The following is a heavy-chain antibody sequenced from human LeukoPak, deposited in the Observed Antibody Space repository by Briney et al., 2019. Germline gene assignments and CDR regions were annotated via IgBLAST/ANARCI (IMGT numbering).Heavy chain of an antibody. Sequence: PGRSLRLSCAASGFTFDDYAMHWVRQAPGKGLEWVSGISWNSGSIGYADSVKGRFTISRDNAKNSLYLQMNSLRAEDTALYYCAKDIGWGCSGGSCYLDAFDIWGQGTMVTVSS. CDR3: AKDIGWGCSGGSCYLDAFDI. V-gene: IGHV3-9*01. D-gene: IGHD2-15*01. CDR2: ISWNSGSI. CDR1: GFTFDDYA. J-gene: IGHJ3*02.